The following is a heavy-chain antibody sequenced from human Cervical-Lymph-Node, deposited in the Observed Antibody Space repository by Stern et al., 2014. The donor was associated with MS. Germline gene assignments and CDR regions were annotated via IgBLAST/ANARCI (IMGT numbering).Heavy chain of an antibody. CDR1: GYTFTDYY. V-gene: IGHV1-2*04. CDR3: ARASTTANNYYDGVDV. Sequence: VQLVESGAEVKNPGASVKVSCKASGYTFTDYYMQWMRQAPGQGLAWMGWINPNNGGTKSAQKFQGWVTMTRDKSTSTAYMELSRLRSDDTAIYYCARASTTANNYYDGVDVWGQGTTVTVTS. CDR2: INPNNGGT. J-gene: IGHJ6*02. D-gene: IGHD1-1*01.